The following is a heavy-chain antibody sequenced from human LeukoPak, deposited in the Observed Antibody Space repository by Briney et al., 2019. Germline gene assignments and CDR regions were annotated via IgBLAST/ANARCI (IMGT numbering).Heavy chain of an antibody. CDR2: IYYSGST. Sequence: SETLSLTCTVSGGSISSYYWSWIRQPPGKGLEWMGYIYYSGSTNYNPSLKSRVTISVDTSKNQFSLKLSSVTAADTAVYYCARGRADTAMVSYDYWGQGTLVTVSS. J-gene: IGHJ4*02. CDR3: ARGRADTAMVSYDY. V-gene: IGHV4-59*01. D-gene: IGHD5-18*01. CDR1: GGSISSYY.